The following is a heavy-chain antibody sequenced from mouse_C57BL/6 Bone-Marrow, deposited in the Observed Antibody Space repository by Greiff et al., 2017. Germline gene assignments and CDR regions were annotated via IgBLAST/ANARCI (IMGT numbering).Heavy chain of an antibody. Sequence: VQLKQSGAELVKPGASVKLSCTASGFNIKDYYIHWVKQRTEQGLEWIGRIVPEDGETKYAPKFQDKATITADTSSNTAYMQLSSLTSEDTAVYYCTRSLICNSTNYSGQGHALTVSS. D-gene: IGHD1-1*01. V-gene: IGHV14-2*01. CDR1: GFNIKDYY. CDR2: IVPEDGET. CDR3: TRSLICNSTNY. J-gene: IGHJ2*01.